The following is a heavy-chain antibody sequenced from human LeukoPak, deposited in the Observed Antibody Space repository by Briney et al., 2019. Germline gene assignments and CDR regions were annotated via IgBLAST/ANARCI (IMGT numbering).Heavy chain of an antibody. CDR2: ISSSSSTI. J-gene: IGHJ4*02. CDR1: GFTFSSYS. Sequence: TGGSLRLSCAASGFTFSSYSMNWVRQAPGKGLEWVSYISSSSSTIYYADSVKGRFTISRDNAKNSLYLQMNSLRAEDTAVYYCARETSSWYLDYFDYWGQGTLVTVSS. D-gene: IGHD6-13*01. CDR3: ARETSSWYLDYFDY. V-gene: IGHV3-48*01.